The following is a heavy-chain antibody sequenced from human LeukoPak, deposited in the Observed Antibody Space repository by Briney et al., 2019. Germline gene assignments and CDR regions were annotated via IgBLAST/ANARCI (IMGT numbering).Heavy chain of an antibody. D-gene: IGHD1-26*01. CDR3: ARHRGPVGSPREADY. Sequence: GESLKISCKVSGYSFTSYWISWVRQMPGKGLEWMGIIYPGDSDTRYSPSFQGQVTISADKSISTAYLQWSSLKASDTAVYYCARHRGPVGSPREADYWGQGTLVTVSS. CDR1: GYSFTSYW. J-gene: IGHJ4*02. V-gene: IGHV5-51*01. CDR2: IYPGDSDT.